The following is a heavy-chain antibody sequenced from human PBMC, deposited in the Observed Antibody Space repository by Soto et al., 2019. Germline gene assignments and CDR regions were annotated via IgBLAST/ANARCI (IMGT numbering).Heavy chain of an antibody. CDR1: GFSLSTSGVG. V-gene: IGHV2-5*02. J-gene: IGHJ6*03. Sequence: SGPTPVKPTQTLTLTCTFSGFSLSTSGVGVGWIRQPPGKALEWLALIYWDDDKRYSPSLKSRLTITKDTSKNQVVLTMTNMDPVDTATYYCAHHRGGGYDFWSDKSEYYMDVWGKGTTVTVSS. D-gene: IGHD3-3*01. CDR2: IYWDDDK. CDR3: AHHRGGGYDFWSDKSEYYMDV.